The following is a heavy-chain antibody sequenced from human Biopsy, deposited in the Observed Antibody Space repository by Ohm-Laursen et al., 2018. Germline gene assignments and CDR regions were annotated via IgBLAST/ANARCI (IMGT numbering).Heavy chain of an antibody. D-gene: IGHD3-3*01. CDR1: GGSIISYY. CDR3: ARTPRDSFWSGSYKRGLWFDP. J-gene: IGHJ5*02. V-gene: IGHV4-59*01. Sequence: SETLSLTCSVSGGSIISYYWTWIRKPPGKGLEWIGHVYNGGITNSNLSLKSRVTISKDTFKNQFSLQVNSVTAADTAVYYCARTPRDSFWSGSYKRGLWFDPWGQGTLVIVSP. CDR2: VYNGGIT.